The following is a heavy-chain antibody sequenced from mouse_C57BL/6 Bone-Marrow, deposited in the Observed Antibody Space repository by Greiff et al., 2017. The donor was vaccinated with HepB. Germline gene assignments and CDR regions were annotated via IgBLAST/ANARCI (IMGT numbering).Heavy chain of an antibody. CDR2: IWSGGST. D-gene: IGHD2-1*01. CDR1: GFSLTSYG. CDR3: AKKSGIIYYGAMDY. Sequence: VKLMESGPGLVQPSQSLSITCTVSGFSLTSYGVHWVRQPPGKGLEWLGVIWSGGSTDYNAAFISRLSISKDNSKSQVFFKMNSLQADDTAIYYCAKKSGIIYYGAMDYWGQGTSVTVSS. J-gene: IGHJ4*01. V-gene: IGHV2-4*01.